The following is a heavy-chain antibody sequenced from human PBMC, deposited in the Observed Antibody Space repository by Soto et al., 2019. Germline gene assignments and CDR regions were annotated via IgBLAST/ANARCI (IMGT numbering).Heavy chain of an antibody. J-gene: IGHJ6*03. V-gene: IGHV1-8*01. Sequence: XXVKVSCKASGYTFTSYVINWVRHATGQGLEWMGWMNPNSGNTGYAQKFQGRVTMTRNTSISTAYMELSSLRSEDKAVYYCARTTGTTVTYYYYYMDVWGKGTTVTVSS. CDR2: MNPNSGNT. CDR1: GYTFTSYV. D-gene: IGHD4-17*01. CDR3: ARTTGTTVTYYYYYMDV.